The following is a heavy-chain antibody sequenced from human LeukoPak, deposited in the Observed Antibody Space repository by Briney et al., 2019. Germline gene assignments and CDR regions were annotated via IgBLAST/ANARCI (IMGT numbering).Heavy chain of an antibody. J-gene: IGHJ4*02. V-gene: IGHV1-69*01. D-gene: IGHD2-21*01. CDR3: ASILRNEVIWDY. Sequence: SLKDSCKASGDTFSSYTISWVRQAPGQGLEWMGGLIPIFGTANYAQKLQGRVTITAEASTSTAYMELSSLRSEDTAVYYCASILRNEVIWDYWGQGTLVTVSS. CDR1: GDTFSSYT. CDR2: LIPIFGTA.